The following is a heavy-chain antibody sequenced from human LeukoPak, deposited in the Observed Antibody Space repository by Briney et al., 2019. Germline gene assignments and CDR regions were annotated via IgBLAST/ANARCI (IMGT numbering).Heavy chain of an antibody. CDR1: GYTFITYD. J-gene: IGHJ5*02. CDR2: MTPNSSNT. CDR3: ARDNSVRDEAWWFNP. D-gene: IGHD5-24*01. Sequence: ASVKVSCKASGYTFITYDINWVRQATGQGLEWMGWMTPNSSNTGYAQKFQGRVTLTRDMFTSTDYLELSSLRSEDTAVYYCARDNSVRDEAWWFNPWGQGTLVTVSS. V-gene: IGHV1-8*02.